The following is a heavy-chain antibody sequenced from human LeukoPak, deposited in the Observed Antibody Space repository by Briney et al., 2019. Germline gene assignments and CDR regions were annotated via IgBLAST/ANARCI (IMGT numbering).Heavy chain of an antibody. CDR1: GFTFSSYA. CDR3: AKALGIQLWTRVGIDAFDI. D-gene: IGHD5-18*01. Sequence: PGGSLRLSCAASGFTFSSYAMSWVRQAPGKGWEGVSPIVGGGGSTYYADSVKGRFTISRDNSKNTLYLQMNSLRAEDTAVYYCAKALGIQLWTRVGIDAFDIWGQGTMVTVSS. CDR2: IVGGGGST. J-gene: IGHJ3*02. V-gene: IGHV3-23*01.